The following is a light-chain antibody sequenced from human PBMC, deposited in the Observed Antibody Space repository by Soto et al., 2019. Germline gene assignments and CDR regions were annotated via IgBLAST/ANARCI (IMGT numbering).Light chain of an antibody. V-gene: IGKV2-28*01. CDR1: ARLLHKNGYNY. CDR3: QQYNSYS. J-gene: IGKJ4*01. CDR2: LGS. Sequence: IVMTQSPLSLSVTPGEAASISCMSSARLLHKNGYNYVDWYMQKPGQSPQLLIYLGSNRASGVPDRFSGSGFGTEFTLTISSLQPDDFATYYCQQYNSYSVGGGTKV.